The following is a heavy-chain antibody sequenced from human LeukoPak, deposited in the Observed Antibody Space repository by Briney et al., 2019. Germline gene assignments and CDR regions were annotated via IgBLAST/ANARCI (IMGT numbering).Heavy chain of an antibody. Sequence: PGGSLRLSCAASGFTFSRYWMTWVRQAPGTGLEWGANIKQDGSEKNYVDSVKGRFTISRDNAKNSLYLQMNSLRAEDTAVYYCARDTAVAGLNDYWGQGTLVTVSS. V-gene: IGHV3-7*01. CDR2: IKQDGSEK. CDR3: ARDTAVAGLNDY. D-gene: IGHD6-19*01. J-gene: IGHJ4*02. CDR1: GFTFSRYW.